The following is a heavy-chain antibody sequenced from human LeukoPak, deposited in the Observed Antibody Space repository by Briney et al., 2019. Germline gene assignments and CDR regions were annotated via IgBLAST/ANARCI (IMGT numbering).Heavy chain of an antibody. CDR2: IWYDGSNK. Sequence: PGGSLRLSCAASGFTFSSYGMHWVRQAPGKGLEWVAVIWYDGSNKYYADSVKGRFTTSRDNSKNTLYLQMNSLRAGDTAVYYCARDMEVAGTSIDYWGQGTLVTVSS. D-gene: IGHD6-19*01. V-gene: IGHV3-33*01. CDR3: ARDMEVAGTSIDY. CDR1: GFTFSSYG. J-gene: IGHJ4*02.